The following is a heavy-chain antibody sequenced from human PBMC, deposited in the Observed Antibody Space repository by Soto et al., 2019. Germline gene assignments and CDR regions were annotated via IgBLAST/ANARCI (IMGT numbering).Heavy chain of an antibody. V-gene: IGHV3-23*01. J-gene: IGHJ2*01. CDR2: ISGSGGGT. Sequence: GGSLRLSCAVSGFNFSSYAMSCVRQAPGKGLEWVSAISGSGGGTYYADSVKGRFTVSRDNSKNTLYLQMNSLRAEDTAVYNCAKEPVGPDWYFDLWGRGTLVTVSS. CDR1: GFNFSSYA. CDR3: AKEPVGPDWYFDL.